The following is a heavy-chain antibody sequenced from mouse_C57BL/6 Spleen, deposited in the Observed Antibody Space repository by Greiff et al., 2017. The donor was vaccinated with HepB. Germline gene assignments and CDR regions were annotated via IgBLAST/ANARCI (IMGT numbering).Heavy chain of an antibody. Sequence: VQLQQPGAELVMPGASVKLSCKASGYTFTSYWMHWGKLRPGQGLEWIGEIDPSDSYTNYNQKFKGKSTLSVDKSSSTAYMQLSSLTSEDSAVYYCARSSYGYDAGYFDVWGTGTTDTVSS. V-gene: IGHV1-69*01. J-gene: IGHJ1*03. CDR1: GYTFTSYW. CDR3: ARSSYGYDAGYFDV. D-gene: IGHD2-2*01. CDR2: IDPSDSYT.